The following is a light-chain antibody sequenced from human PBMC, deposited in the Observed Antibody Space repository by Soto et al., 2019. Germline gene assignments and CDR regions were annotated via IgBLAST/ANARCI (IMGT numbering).Light chain of an antibody. Sequence: QSALTQPASVSGSPGQSITISCTGTSSDVGSYNLVSWYQHHPGKAPKLMIYEGSKRPSGVSNRFSGSKSGATASLTISGLQADDEAYYYCCSYAGSSTFVVFGGGTKLTVL. CDR3: CSYAGSSTFVV. V-gene: IGLV2-23*01. CDR1: SSDVGSYNL. CDR2: EGS. J-gene: IGLJ2*01.